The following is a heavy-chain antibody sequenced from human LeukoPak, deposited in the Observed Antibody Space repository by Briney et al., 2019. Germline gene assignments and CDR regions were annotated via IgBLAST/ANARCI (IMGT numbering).Heavy chain of an antibody. CDR1: GGSITTYY. D-gene: IGHD3-16*01. J-gene: IGHJ5*02. CDR2: LYTSGST. V-gene: IGHV4-4*07. Sequence: SETLSLTCTVSGGSITTYYWSWIRQPAGKGLEWIGRLYTSGSTNYNPSLKSRVTMSVDTSKNQFSLKLSSVTAADTAVYYCARDLSFGWFDPWGQGTLVTVSS. CDR3: ARDLSFGWFDP.